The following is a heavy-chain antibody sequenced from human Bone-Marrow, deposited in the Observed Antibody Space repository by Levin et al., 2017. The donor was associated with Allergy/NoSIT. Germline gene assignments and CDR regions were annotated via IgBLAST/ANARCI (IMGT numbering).Heavy chain of an antibody. CDR1: GYTFTSYD. J-gene: IGHJ4*02. CDR2: MNPNSGNT. D-gene: IGHD2-21*02. Sequence: GASVKVSCKASGYTFTSYDINWVRQATGQGLEWMGWMNPNSGNTGYAQKFQGRVTMTRNTSISTAYMELSSLRSEDTAVYYCARAYRGVVTAIHGFDYWGQGTLVTVSS. CDR3: ARAYRGVVTAIHGFDY. V-gene: IGHV1-8*01.